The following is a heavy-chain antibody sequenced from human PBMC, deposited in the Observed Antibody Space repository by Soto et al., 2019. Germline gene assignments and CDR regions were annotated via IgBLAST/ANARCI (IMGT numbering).Heavy chain of an antibody. CDR1: GFTFSSYG. CDR3: ASEHCSGGSCYYYGMDV. V-gene: IGHV3-33*01. D-gene: IGHD2-15*01. CDR2: IRYDGSNK. Sequence: GGSLRLSCAASGFTFSSYGMHWVRQAPGKGLEWVAVIRYDGSNKYYADSVKGRFTISRDNSKNTLYLQMNSLRAEDTAVYYCASEHCSGGSCYYYGMDVWGQGT. J-gene: IGHJ6*02.